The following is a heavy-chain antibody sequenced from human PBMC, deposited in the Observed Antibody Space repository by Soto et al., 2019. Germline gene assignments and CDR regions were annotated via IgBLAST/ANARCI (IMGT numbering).Heavy chain of an antibody. D-gene: IGHD6-13*01. CDR2: IYHNGRT. CDR3: ARVSATGTRWFDP. V-gene: IGHV4-31*03. Sequence: QVQLQESGPGLVKPSLTLSLTCTVSGASMNSGAYYWSWVRQPPGKGLEGIGYIYHNGRTYNNPSLMSRVTMSLDTSKNQFSLKLNSVSAADTAVYYCARVSATGTRWFDPWGQGTLVTFSS. CDR1: GASMNSGAYY. J-gene: IGHJ5*02.